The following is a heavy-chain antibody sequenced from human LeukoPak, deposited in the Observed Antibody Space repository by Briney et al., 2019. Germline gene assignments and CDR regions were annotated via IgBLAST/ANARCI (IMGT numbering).Heavy chain of an antibody. Sequence: PGGPLRLSCAASGFTFSSYGMHWVRQAPGKGLEWVAVIWYDGSDKYYTDSVKGRFTISRDNSKDTLYLQMNSLRAEDTATYYCARAGDAFDIWGQGTLVTVSS. CDR1: GFTFSSYG. J-gene: IGHJ3*02. V-gene: IGHV3-33*01. CDR3: ARAGDAFDI. CDR2: IWYDGSDK.